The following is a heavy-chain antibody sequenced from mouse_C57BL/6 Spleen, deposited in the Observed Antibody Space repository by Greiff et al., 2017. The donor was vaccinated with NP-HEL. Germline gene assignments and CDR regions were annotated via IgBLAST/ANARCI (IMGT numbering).Heavy chain of an antibody. D-gene: IGHD1-1*01. CDR2: FYPGSGSI. CDR3: ARHGGYGSGVSYYAMDY. V-gene: IGHV1-62-2*01. CDR1: GYTFTEYT. Sequence: QVQLQQSGAELVKPGASVKLSCKASGYTFTEYTIHWVKQRSGQGLEWIGWFYPGSGSIKYIEKFKDKATLTADKSSSTVYMELSRLTSEDSAVYFCARHGGYGSGVSYYAMDYWGQGTSVTVSS. J-gene: IGHJ4*01.